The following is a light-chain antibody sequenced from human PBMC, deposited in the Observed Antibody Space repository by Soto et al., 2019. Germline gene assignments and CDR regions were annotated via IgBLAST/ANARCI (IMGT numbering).Light chain of an antibody. CDR3: QQYGSSPYT. CDR1: QSVSSNY. CDR2: GAS. J-gene: IGKJ2*01. Sequence: EIVLTQSPGTLSLSPGERATLSCRASQSVSSNYLAWHQQKPGQAPRLLIYGASSRASGIPDRFSGSGSGTDFTLTISRLEPEDFAMYYCQQYGSSPYTFGQGTKVDI. V-gene: IGKV3-20*01.